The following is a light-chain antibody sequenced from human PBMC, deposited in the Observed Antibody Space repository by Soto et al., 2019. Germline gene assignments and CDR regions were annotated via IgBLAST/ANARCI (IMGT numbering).Light chain of an antibody. CDR1: QNIINY. J-gene: IGKJ5*01. CDR3: QQSYNAPIT. CDR2: VAS. Sequence: QMTQSPSSLSASVGDRVTITCRASQNIINYLNWYQQKPGKAPQLLIYVASRLESGVPSRFSGSGSGTDFTLTISSLQPEDFATYYCQQSYNAPITFGQGTRLEI. V-gene: IGKV1-39*01.